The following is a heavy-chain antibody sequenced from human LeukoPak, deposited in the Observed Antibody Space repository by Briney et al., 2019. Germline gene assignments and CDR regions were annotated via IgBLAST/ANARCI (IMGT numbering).Heavy chain of an antibody. Sequence: PSETLSLTCTVSGGSISSVYRSWIRQTPGKGLEWIGYIYYSGSATYNPSLKSRVTISVDTSKNQFSLKLSSVTAADTAVYYCARTTEEYYGSGKFRKYYSYYYYMDVWGKGTTVTVSS. CDR3: ARTTEEYYGSGKFRKYYSYYYYMDV. V-gene: IGHV4-59*01. CDR1: GGSISSVY. CDR2: IYYSGSA. D-gene: IGHD3-10*01. J-gene: IGHJ6*03.